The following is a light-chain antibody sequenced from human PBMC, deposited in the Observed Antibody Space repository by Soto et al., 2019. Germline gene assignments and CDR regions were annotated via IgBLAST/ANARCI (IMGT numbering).Light chain of an antibody. V-gene: IGKV1-9*01. J-gene: IGKJ4*01. CDR3: QQLNTYPFT. CDR1: QGISSY. Sequence: IQLTQSPSFLSASVGDRVTITCRASQGISSYLAWYQQKPGKAPKLLIYAASTLQSGVPSRFSGSESGTEFTLTISSLQPEDFATYYCQQLNTYPFTFGGGTKVDIK. CDR2: AAS.